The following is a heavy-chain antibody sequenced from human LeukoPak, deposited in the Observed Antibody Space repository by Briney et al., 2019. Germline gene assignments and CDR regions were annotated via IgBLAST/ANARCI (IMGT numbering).Heavy chain of an antibody. Sequence: SETLSLTCTVSGGSISSYYWSWIRQPPGKGLEWIGYIYYSGSTNYNPSLKSRVTISVDTSKNQFSLKLSSVTAADTAVYYCARRRRNSYGPYYFDYWGQGTLVTVSS. J-gene: IGHJ4*02. D-gene: IGHD5-18*01. CDR2: IYYSGST. V-gene: IGHV4-59*01. CDR1: GGSISSYY. CDR3: ARRRRNSYGPYYFDY.